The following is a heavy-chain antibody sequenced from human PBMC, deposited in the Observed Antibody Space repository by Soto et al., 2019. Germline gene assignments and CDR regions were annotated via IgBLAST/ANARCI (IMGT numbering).Heavy chain of an antibody. J-gene: IGHJ5*02. D-gene: IGHD2-21*01. CDR1: GGSISSITYY. CDR3: ARGYSLMPVPERLVWFDP. V-gene: IGHV4-39*01. CDR2: IYSSGST. Sequence: QLQLQESGPGLVKPSETLSLTCTVSGGSISSITYYWGWIRQPPGKGLEWIVSIYSSGSTFYNPSLKSRVTISVDTSKNQFSLKLSSVTAADTAVYYCARGYSLMPVPERLVWFDPWGQGTVVTVSS.